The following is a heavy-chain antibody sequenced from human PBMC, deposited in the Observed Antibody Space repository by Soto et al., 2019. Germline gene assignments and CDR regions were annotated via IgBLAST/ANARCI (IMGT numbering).Heavy chain of an antibody. V-gene: IGHV1-69*13. CDR1: GGTFSSYA. J-gene: IGHJ5*02. CDR2: IIPIFGTA. CDR3: ARGIARLSPRTINWFDP. D-gene: IGHD3-16*02. Sequence: SVKVSCKASGGTFSSYAISWLRQAPGQGLEWMGGIIPIFGTANYAQKFQGRVTITADESTSTAYMELSSLRSEDTAVYYCARGIARLSPRTINWFDPWGQGTLVTVSS.